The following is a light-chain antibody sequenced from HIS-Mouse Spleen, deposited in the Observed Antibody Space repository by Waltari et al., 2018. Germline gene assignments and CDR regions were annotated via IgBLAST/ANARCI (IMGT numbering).Light chain of an antibody. V-gene: IGLV3-10*01. J-gene: IGLJ2*01. CDR3: YSTDSSGNHRV. CDR1: PCPKTY. CDR2: EDS. Sequence: SYHLTQPPSVSVSPGQPARITCPADPCPKTYAYWYQQKSGQAPVLVIYEDSKRPSGIPERFSGSSSGTMATLTISGAQVEDEADYYCYSTDSSGNHRVFGGGTKLTVL.